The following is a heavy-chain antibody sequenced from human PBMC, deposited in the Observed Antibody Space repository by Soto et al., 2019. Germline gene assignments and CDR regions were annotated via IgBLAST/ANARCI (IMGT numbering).Heavy chain of an antibody. D-gene: IGHD6-13*01. J-gene: IGHJ4*02. V-gene: IGHV4-59*01. CDR3: ARGGSSWQSYYFDY. Sequence: QVQLQESGPGLVKPSETLSLTCTVSGGSISSYYWSWIRQPPGKGLEWIGYIYYSGSTNYNPSLKSRVTISVDTSKNQFSLKLSSVTAADTAVYYCARGGSSWQSYYFDYWGQGTLVTVSS. CDR2: IYYSGST. CDR1: GGSISSYY.